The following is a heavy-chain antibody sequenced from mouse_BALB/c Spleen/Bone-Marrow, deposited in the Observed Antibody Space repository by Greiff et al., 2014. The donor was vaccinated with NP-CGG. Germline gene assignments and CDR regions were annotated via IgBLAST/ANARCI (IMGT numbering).Heavy chain of an antibody. J-gene: IGHJ2*01. CDR3: ARGRWYY. CDR1: GYTFTDYT. Sequence: EVKLMESGPELVMPGASVKISCKTSGYTFTDYTLHWVKQSHGKSLEWIGGVNPNIGGTSYNQKFKDKASLTVNMSSTTAYMELRSLTSEDSAVYYCARGRWYYWGQGTTLTVSS. CDR2: VNPNIGGT. D-gene: IGHD2-3*01. V-gene: IGHV1-22*01.